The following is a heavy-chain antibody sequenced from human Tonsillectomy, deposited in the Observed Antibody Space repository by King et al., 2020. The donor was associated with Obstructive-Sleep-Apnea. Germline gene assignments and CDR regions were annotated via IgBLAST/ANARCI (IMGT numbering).Heavy chain of an antibody. J-gene: IGHJ3*02. CDR1: GFTFSNYA. CDR3: ARPLGQMIRERDGFHI. Sequence: VQLVESGGGVVQPGRSLRLSCAASGFTFSNYAMDWVRQAPGKGLEWVAVIAYDGGIKYYADSVKGRFTISRDNSKDPLFLQMSSLTPEDTAVYYCARPLGQMIRERDGFHIWGQGTVVTVSS. D-gene: IGHD3-10*01. CDR2: IAYDGGIK. V-gene: IGHV3-30-3*01.